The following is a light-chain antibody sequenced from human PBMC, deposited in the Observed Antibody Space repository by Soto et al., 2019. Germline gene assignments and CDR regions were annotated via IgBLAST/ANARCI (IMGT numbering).Light chain of an antibody. CDR2: GAS. Sequence: EIVMTQSPGTLSVSPGERATLSCRASQSVSSNLAWYQQKPGQAPRLLIYGASTRATGIPARFSGSRSGTEFTLTISILQSEDFAVYYCQQYNNWPRTFGQGTKVEI. J-gene: IGKJ1*01. V-gene: IGKV3-15*01. CDR1: QSVSSN. CDR3: QQYNNWPRT.